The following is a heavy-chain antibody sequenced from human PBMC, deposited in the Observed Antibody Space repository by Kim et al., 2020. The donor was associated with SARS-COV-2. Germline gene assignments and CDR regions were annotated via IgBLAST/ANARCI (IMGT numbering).Heavy chain of an antibody. V-gene: IGHV1-3*01. J-gene: IGHJ1*01. CDR2: INAGNGNT. CDR3: ARAPPRRYFDWYDKYFQH. Sequence: ASVKVSCKASGYTFTSYAMHWVRQAPGQRLEWMGWINAGNGNTKYSQKFQGRVTITRDTSASTAYMELSSLRSEDTAVYYCARAPPRRYFDWYDKYFQHWGQGTLVTVSS. CDR1: GYTFTSYA. D-gene: IGHD3-9*01.